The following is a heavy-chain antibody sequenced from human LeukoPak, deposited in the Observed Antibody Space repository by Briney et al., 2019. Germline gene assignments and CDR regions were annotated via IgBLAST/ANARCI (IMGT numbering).Heavy chain of an antibody. V-gene: IGHV1-2*02. J-gene: IGHJ4*02. CDR1: GYTFTGYY. Sequence: ASVKVSCKASGYTFTGYYMHWVRQAPGQGLEWMGWINPNSGGTNYAQKFQGRVTMTRDTSISTAYMELSRLRSDDTAVYYCARESEGLRYFDWSTPYYFDYWGQGTLVTVSS. D-gene: IGHD3-9*01. CDR3: ARESEGLRYFDWSTPYYFDY. CDR2: INPNSGGT.